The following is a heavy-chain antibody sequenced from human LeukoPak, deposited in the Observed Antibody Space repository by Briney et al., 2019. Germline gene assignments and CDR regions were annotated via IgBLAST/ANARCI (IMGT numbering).Heavy chain of an antibody. CDR2: ISSSSSYI. CDR1: VFTFISYR. J-gene: IGHJ4*02. V-gene: IGHV3-21*01. D-gene: IGHD3-9*01. CDR3: ARDLPDDILTGYYNGLGY. Sequence: PGGSLRLSCAASVFTFISYRMNWGREAPGKGLEWGSSISSSSSYIYYADSVKGRFTISRDNDKTSLYLKTNTLRAEDTAVYYCARDLPDDILTGYYNGLGYWGQGTLVTVSS.